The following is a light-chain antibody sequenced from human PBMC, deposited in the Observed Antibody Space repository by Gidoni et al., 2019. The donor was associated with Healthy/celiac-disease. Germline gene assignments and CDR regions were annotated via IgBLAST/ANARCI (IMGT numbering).Light chain of an antibody. V-gene: IGLV1-44*01. CDR3: AAWDDSLNGWV. CDR2: SNN. CDR1: SSHIGSKT. Sequence: SVQTQPPSASGPPGPGVTISCSGSSSHIGSKTVNCYQQLPGTAPKLLIYSNNQRPSGVPDRFAGSKAGTSASMAISGLQSEDEADYYCAAWDDSLNGWVFGGGTKLTVL. J-gene: IGLJ3*02.